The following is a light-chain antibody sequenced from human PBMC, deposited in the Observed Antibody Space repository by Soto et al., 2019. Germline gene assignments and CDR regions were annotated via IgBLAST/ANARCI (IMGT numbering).Light chain of an antibody. CDR1: QSVSSSY. Sequence: EIVLTQSPGTLSLSPGERATLSCRASQSVSSSYLAWYQQKTGQASRLLIYGASSRSTGIPDRFSGSGSGAYFTLTISRREPEDFAVYYCQQYGSSRTFGKGTKVEIK. CDR2: GAS. V-gene: IGKV3-20*01. CDR3: QQYGSSRT. J-gene: IGKJ1*01.